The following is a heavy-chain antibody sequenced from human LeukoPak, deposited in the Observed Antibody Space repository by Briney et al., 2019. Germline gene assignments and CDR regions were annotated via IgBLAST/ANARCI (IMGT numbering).Heavy chain of an antibody. CDR2: IYTSGST. CDR1: GGSISSYY. Sequence: TSETLSLTCTVSGGSISSYYWSWIRQPAGKGLEWIGRIYTSGSTNYNPSLKSRVTMSVDTSKNQFSLKLSSVTAADTAVYYCARDGYYYDSSGYYRFDYWGQGTLVTVSS. D-gene: IGHD3-22*01. J-gene: IGHJ4*02. CDR3: ARDGYYYDSSGYYRFDY. V-gene: IGHV4-4*07.